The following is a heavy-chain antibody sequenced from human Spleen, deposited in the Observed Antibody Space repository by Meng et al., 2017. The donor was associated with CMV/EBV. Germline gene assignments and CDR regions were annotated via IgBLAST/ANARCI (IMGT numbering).Heavy chain of an antibody. CDR1: GGTLRSYT. CDR3: ARDLQYCGSTSCYDDCFDP. J-gene: IGHJ5*02. Sequence: ASVKVSCKASGGTLRSYTVSWVRQAPGQGLEWMGWISAYNGDTNYARNLRGRVTMTTDTSTTTAYMELRSLRSDDTAVYYCARDLQYCGSTSCYDDCFDPWGQGTLVTVSS. D-gene: IGHD2-2*01. V-gene: IGHV1-18*01. CDR2: ISAYNGDT.